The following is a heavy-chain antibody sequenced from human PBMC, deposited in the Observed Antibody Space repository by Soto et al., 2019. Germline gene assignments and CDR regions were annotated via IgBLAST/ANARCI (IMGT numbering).Heavy chain of an antibody. CDR2: ISGSGGNT. J-gene: IGHJ5*02. CDR3: AKEMGDYYDSSGSWFDP. V-gene: IGHV3-23*01. D-gene: IGHD3-22*01. CDR1: GFTFSSYV. Sequence: EVQLLEYGGVLVQPGGSLRLSFASFGFTFSSYVMSWVRQAPGKWLEWVSAISGSGGNTYYADSVKARFTISRDNSKNTLFMQMNSLRAEDTALYFCAKEMGDYYDSSGSWFDPVGQGTLVTVSS.